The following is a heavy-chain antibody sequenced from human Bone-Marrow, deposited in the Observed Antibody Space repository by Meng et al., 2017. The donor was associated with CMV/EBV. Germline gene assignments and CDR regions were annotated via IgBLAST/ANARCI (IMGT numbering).Heavy chain of an antibody. J-gene: IGHJ5*02. CDR2: IIPIFGTA. D-gene: IGHD3-22*01. V-gene: IGHV1-69*05. Sequence: SVKVSCKASGYTFSNYAISWVRQAPGQGLEWMGGIIPIFGTANYAQKFQGRVTITTDESTSTDYMELSSLRSEDTAVYYCARSRQGINVCYYDSRGYNNWFDRWGQGTLVTVSS. CDR3: ARSRQGINVCYYDSRGYNNWFDR. CDR1: GYTFSNYA.